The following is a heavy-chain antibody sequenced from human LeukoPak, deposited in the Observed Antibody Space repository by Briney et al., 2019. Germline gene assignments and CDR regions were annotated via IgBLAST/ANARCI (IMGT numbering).Heavy chain of an antibody. CDR3: MTTVVIPFDY. D-gene: IGHD4-23*01. Sequence: GGSLRLSCAASGFTFSGSAMHWVRQASGKGLEWVGRIRSKANSYATAYAASVKGRFTISRDDSKNTAYLQMNSLKTEDTAVYYCMTTVVIPFDYWGQGTLGTVSS. CDR2: IRSKANSYAT. J-gene: IGHJ4*02. V-gene: IGHV3-73*01. CDR1: GFTFSGSA.